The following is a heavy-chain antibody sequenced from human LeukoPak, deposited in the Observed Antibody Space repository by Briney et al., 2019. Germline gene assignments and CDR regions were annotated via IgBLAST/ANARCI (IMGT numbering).Heavy chain of an antibody. J-gene: IGHJ3*02. D-gene: IGHD3-3*01. V-gene: IGHV1-2*02. Sequence: GASVKVSCKASGYTFSDYYMHWVRQAPAQGLEWMGWISPDSVEKKYAQKFQGRVTITRDKSISTAHMELSRLRSDDTAVYYCARKRGVGVDTNAFDIWGQGTMVTVSS. CDR1: GYTFSDYY. CDR3: ARKRGVGVDTNAFDI. CDR2: ISPDSVEK.